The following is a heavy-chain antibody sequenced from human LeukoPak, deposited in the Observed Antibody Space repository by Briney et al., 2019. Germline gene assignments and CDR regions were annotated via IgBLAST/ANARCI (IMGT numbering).Heavy chain of an antibody. CDR1: GFTFSNAW. CDR3: ARESTSGSYYNDY. CDR2: ISGSSSYI. D-gene: IGHD1-26*01. V-gene: IGHV3-21*04. J-gene: IGHJ4*02. Sequence: GGSLRLSCAASGFTFSNAWMSWVRQAPGKGLEWVSSISGSSSYIYYADSMKGRFTISRDNAKNSLYLQMNCLRAEDTAVYYCARESTSGSYYNDYWGQGTLVTVSS.